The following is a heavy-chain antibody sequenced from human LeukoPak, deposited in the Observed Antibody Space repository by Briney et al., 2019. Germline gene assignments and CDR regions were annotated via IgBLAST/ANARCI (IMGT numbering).Heavy chain of an antibody. CDR2: IYYSGST. Sequence: SETLSLTCTVSDGSISSYYWSWIRQPPGKGLEWIGYIYYSGSTNYNPSLKSRVTISVDTSKNQFSLKLSSVTAADTAVYYCARLPPRYGSGSYRIYYYYMDVWGKGTTVTVSS. CDR3: ARLPPRYGSGSYRIYYYYMDV. J-gene: IGHJ6*03. V-gene: IGHV4-59*08. CDR1: DGSISSYY. D-gene: IGHD3-10*01.